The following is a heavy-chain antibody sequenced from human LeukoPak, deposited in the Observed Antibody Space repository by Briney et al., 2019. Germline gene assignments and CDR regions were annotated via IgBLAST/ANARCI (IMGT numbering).Heavy chain of an antibody. Sequence: PGGSLRLSCAASGFTFSTHWMIWLRQAPGKGLEWVANIKQDGSEKYYVDSVKGRFIISRDNAKNSLYLQMNSLRAEDTAVYYCANALGAHYFDSWGQETLVTVSS. D-gene: IGHD1-26*01. J-gene: IGHJ4*02. CDR1: GFTFSTHW. V-gene: IGHV3-7*05. CDR3: ANALGAHYFDS. CDR2: IKQDGSEK.